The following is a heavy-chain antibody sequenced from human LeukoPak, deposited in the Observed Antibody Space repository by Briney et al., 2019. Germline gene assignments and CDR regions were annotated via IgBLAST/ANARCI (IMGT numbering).Heavy chain of an antibody. Sequence: PWGSLRLSCTASGFTFGDYAMSWVRQAPGKGREGVGFIRSKAYGWTTEYAASVKGRFTISRDDSKRIAYLQMNSLKTEDKAVYYCTRDYYGSGSYYIGVFDYWGQGTLVTVSS. V-gene: IGHV3-49*04. CDR3: TRDYYGSGSYYIGVFDY. J-gene: IGHJ4*02. D-gene: IGHD3-10*01. CDR1: GFTFGDYA. CDR2: IRSKAYGWTT.